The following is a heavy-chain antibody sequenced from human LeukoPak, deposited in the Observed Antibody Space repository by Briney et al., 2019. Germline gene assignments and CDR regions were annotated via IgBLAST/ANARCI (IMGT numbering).Heavy chain of an antibody. Sequence: SETLSLTCTVSGGSIISYYWSWIRQPAGKGLEWIGRIYTSGSNNYNPSLKSRVTMSVDTSKNQFSLKLSSVTAADTAVYYCARRQPGIAVAGTRGGFDYWGQGTLVTVSS. V-gene: IGHV4-4*07. CDR3: ARRQPGIAVAGTRGGFDY. D-gene: IGHD6-19*01. CDR1: GGSIISYY. CDR2: IYTSGSN. J-gene: IGHJ4*02.